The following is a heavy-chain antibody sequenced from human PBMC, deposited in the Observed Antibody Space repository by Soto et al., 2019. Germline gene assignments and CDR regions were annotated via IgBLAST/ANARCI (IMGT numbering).Heavy chain of an antibody. CDR1: GYTFISYG. Sequence: QVKLVQSGAEVKKAGASVKVSCKASGYTFISYGIAWVRQAPGQGLEWMAWISTYNGKTNYAQKFQDRVTMTTDTSTSTADMDVRSLRSDDTALYYCAGAEYATSWVGILPTGVHSVEIHYWSQGTLATVSS. D-gene: IGHD2-2*01. J-gene: IGHJ4*02. CDR2: ISTYNGKT. V-gene: IGHV1-18*01. CDR3: AGAEYATSWVGILPTGVHSVEIHY.